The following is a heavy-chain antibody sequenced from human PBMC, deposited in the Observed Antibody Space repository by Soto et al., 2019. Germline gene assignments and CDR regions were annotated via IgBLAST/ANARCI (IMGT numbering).Heavy chain of an antibody. Sequence: QVQLVQSGAEVKKPGASVKTSCMASGYTFTRYGMHWVRQAPGQRLEWLGWINAANGNVKYSEKFQGRVTITRDTAASTAYMERSSLRSEDTAVYYCARIVVAGYFDYWGQGTLVNVSS. CDR2: INAANGNV. D-gene: IGHD6-19*01. V-gene: IGHV1-3*01. CDR3: ARIVVAGYFDY. CDR1: GYTFTRYG. J-gene: IGHJ4*02.